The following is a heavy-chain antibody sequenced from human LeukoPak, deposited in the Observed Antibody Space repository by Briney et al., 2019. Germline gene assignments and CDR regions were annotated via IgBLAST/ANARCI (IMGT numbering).Heavy chain of an antibody. D-gene: IGHD5-24*01. CDR1: GFTFSSYG. CDR3: ARDRRGVGYRPQYYYYYYMGV. V-gene: IGHV3-7*01. J-gene: IGHJ6*03. Sequence: PGGSLRLSCAASGFTFSSYGMHWVRQAPGKGLEWVANIKQDGSEKYYVDSVKGRFTISRDNAKNSLYLQMNSLRAEDTAVYYCARDRRGVGYRPQYYYYYYMGVWGKGTTVTVSS. CDR2: IKQDGSEK.